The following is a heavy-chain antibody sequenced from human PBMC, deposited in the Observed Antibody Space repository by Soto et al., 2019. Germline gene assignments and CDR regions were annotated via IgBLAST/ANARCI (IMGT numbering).Heavy chain of an antibody. CDR1: GYTFTSYA. CDR3: AKVFSSGWYFDH. D-gene: IGHD6-19*01. V-gene: IGHV1-3*01. CDR2: INAGNGNT. J-gene: IGHJ4*02. Sequence: ASVKVSCKASGYTFTSYAMHWVRQAPGQRLEWMGWINAGNGNTKYSQKFQGRVTITRDTSASTAYMELSSLRSEDTAVYYCAKVFSSGWYFDHWGQGTLVTVSS.